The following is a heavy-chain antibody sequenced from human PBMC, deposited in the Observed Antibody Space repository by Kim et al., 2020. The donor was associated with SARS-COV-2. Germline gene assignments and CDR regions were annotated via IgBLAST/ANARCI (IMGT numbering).Heavy chain of an antibody. CDR1: GYTFTSYY. CDR2: INPSGGST. J-gene: IGHJ5*02. Sequence: ASVKVSCKASGYTFTSYYMHWVRQAPGQGLEWMGIINPSGGSTSYAQKFQGRVTMTRDTSTSTVYMELSSLRSEDTAVYYCARDWQERRPLNWFDPWGQGTLVTVSS. V-gene: IGHV1-46*01. D-gene: IGHD1-1*01. CDR3: ARDWQERRPLNWFDP.